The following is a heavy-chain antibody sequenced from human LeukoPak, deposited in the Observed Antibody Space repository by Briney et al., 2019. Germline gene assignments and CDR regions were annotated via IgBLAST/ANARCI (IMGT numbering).Heavy chain of an antibody. CDR3: AKDIGPDIGAFDY. CDR1: GFTFDDYA. CDR2: ISWNSGSI. V-gene: IGHV3-9*01. D-gene: IGHD3-10*01. J-gene: IGHJ4*02. Sequence: GRSLRLSCAASGFTFDDYAMHWVRQAPGKGMEWVSGISWNSGSIGYADSVKGRFTISRDNAKNSLYLQMNSLRAEDTALYYCAKDIGPDIGAFDYWGQGTLVTVSS.